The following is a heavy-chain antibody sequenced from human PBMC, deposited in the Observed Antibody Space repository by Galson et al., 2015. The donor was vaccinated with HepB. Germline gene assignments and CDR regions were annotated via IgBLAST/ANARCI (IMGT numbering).Heavy chain of an antibody. CDR2: ISSSSSTI. V-gene: IGHV3-48*02. Sequence: SLRLSCAASGFTFSSYSMNWVRQAPGKGLEWVSYISSSSSTIYYADSVKGRFTISRDNAKNSLYLQMNSLRDEDTAVYYCARVVYYYDSSGYDYWGQGTLVTVSS. J-gene: IGHJ4*02. CDR1: GFTFSSYS. D-gene: IGHD3-22*01. CDR3: ARVVYYYDSSGYDY.